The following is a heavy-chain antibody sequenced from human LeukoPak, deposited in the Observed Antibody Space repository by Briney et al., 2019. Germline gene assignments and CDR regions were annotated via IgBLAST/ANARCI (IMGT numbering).Heavy chain of an antibody. CDR3: ARGWQQLVRNFDY. D-gene: IGHD6-13*01. CDR2: IYSGGST. V-gene: IGHV3-66*01. CDR1: GFTVSSNY. J-gene: IGHJ4*02. Sequence: GGSLRLSCAASGFTVSSNYMSWVRQAPGKGLEWVSVIYSGGSTYYADSVKGRFTISRDNSKNTLYLQMNSLRAEDTAVYYCARGWQQLVRNFDYWGQGTLVTVSS.